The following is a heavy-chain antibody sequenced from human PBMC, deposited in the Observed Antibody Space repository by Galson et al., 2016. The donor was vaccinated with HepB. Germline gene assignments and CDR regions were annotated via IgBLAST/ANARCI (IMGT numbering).Heavy chain of an antibody. J-gene: IGHJ4*02. V-gene: IGHV1-18*01. CDR1: GYTFASFG. D-gene: IGHD6-19*01. CDR2: ISGYNGNT. Sequence: SVKVSCKASGYTFASFGFSWVRQAPGQGLEWMGWISGYNGNTKYAQKLQDRITMTTDTSTSLVYMELRSLRSDDTAVYYCARDLDLIGEHWLPYYWGQGTLVTVSS. CDR3: ARDLDLIGEHWLPYY.